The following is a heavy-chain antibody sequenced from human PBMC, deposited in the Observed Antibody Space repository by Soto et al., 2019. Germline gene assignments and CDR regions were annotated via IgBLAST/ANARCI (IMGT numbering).Heavy chain of an antibody. J-gene: IGHJ4*02. CDR1: GFTFSSYS. CDR3: ARDRAAAGTHYFDY. Sequence: PGGSLRLSCAASGFTFSSYSMNWVRQAPGKGLEWVSSISSSSSYIYYADSVKGRFTISRDNAKNSLYLQMNSLRAEDTAVYYCARDRAAAGTHYFDYWGQGTLVTVSS. D-gene: IGHD6-13*01. V-gene: IGHV3-21*01. CDR2: ISSSSSYI.